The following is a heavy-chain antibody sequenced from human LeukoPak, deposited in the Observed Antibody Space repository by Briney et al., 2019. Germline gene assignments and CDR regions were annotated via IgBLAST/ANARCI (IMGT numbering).Heavy chain of an antibody. J-gene: IGHJ4*02. Sequence: GGSLRLSCAASGFTFSSYGMNWVRQAPGKGLEWVSSISSSSSYIYYADSVKGRFTISRDNAKNSLYLQMNSLRAEDTAVYYCARESYYYDSSGYHYDLESDYWGQGTLVTVSS. CDR3: ARESYYYDSSGYHYDLESDY. CDR2: ISSSSSYI. V-gene: IGHV3-21*01. D-gene: IGHD3-22*01. CDR1: GFTFSSYG.